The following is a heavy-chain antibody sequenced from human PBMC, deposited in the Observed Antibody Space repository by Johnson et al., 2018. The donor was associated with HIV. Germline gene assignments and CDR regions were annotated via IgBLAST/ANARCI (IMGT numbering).Heavy chain of an antibody. D-gene: IGHD2-8*01. CDR1: GFTFSSYA. CDR2: ISGRGGST. V-gene: IGHV3-23*04. J-gene: IGHJ3*01. CDR3: VRGSLIDDSFAS. Sequence: VQLVESGGGFVQPGGSLRLSCAASGFTFSSYAMSWVRQAPGKGLEWVSGISGRGGSTYYADSVKGRFTISRDNFKNTLYLQMNSLTTDDTAIYLCVRGSLIDDSFASWGQGTMVLVSS.